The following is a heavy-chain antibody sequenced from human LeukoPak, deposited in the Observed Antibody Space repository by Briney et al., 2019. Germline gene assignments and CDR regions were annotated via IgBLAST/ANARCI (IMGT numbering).Heavy chain of an antibody. D-gene: IGHD4-17*01. CDR3: ARAPGTTFDC. CDR1: GGSFSGYY. CDR2: INHSGST. J-gene: IGHJ4*01. Sequence: PSGTLSLTCAVYGGSFSGYYWSWIRQPPGKGLEWIGEINHSGSTNYNPSLKSRVTISVDTSKDQFSLKLTSVTAADTAVYYCARAPGTTFDCWGHGNMVTVSS. V-gene: IGHV4-34*01.